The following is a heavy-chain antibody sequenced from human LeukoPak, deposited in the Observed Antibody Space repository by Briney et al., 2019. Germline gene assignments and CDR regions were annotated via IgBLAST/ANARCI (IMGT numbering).Heavy chain of an antibody. D-gene: IGHD1-26*01. CDR1: GYTLTELP. V-gene: IGHV1-24*01. CDR2: FDPDDGET. J-gene: IGHJ4*02. CDR3: ATGTSGSYYVGIVRPIDY. Sequence: ASVKVSCKVSGYTLTELPIHWVRQAPGKGLEWMGGFDPDDGETVYAQMFQGRVTMAEDTSSDTASMELSSLRSEDTAVYYCATGTSGSYYVGIVRPIDYWGEGTLVTVSS.